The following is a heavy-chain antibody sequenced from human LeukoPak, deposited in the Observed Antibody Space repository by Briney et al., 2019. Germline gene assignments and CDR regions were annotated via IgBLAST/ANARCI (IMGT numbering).Heavy chain of an antibody. D-gene: IGHD6-13*01. J-gene: IGHJ4*02. CDR2: INHSGST. CDR1: GGSFSGYY. Sequence: KSSETLSLTCAVYGGSFSGYYWSWIRQPPGKGLEWIGEINHSGSTNYNPSLKSRVTISVDTSKNQFSLKLSSVTAADTAAYYCARGRQLVLFYYWGQGTLVTVSS. V-gene: IGHV4-34*01. CDR3: ARGRQLVLFYY.